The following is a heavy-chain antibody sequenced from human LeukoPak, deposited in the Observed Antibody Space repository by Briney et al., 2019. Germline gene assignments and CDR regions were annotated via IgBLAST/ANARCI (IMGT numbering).Heavy chain of an antibody. Sequence: GGSLRLSCAASGFTFSSYSMNWVRQAPGKGLEWVSSISSSSSYIYYADSVKGRFTISRDNAKNSLYPQMNSLRAEDTAVYYCARWDNEYCSSTSCYRGGYYFDYWGQGTLVAVSS. CDR2: ISSSSSYI. V-gene: IGHV3-21*01. CDR1: GFTFSSYS. D-gene: IGHD2-2*02. J-gene: IGHJ4*02. CDR3: ARWDNEYCSSTSCYRGGYYFDY.